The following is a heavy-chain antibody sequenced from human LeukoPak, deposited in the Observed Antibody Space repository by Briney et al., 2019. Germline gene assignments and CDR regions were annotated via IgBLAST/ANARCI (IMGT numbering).Heavy chain of an antibody. CDR3: ARGFPYTGLDY. V-gene: IGHV3-48*03. CDR1: GFTFSSYE. Sequence: GGSLRLSCAASGFTFSSYEMNWVRQAPGKGLEWISYISSSSSTIYYADSVKGRFTISRDNAKNSLSLQMNTLRAEDSAVYYCARGFPYTGLDYWGRGTLVTVS. CDR2: ISSSSSTI. D-gene: IGHD2-2*02. J-gene: IGHJ4*02.